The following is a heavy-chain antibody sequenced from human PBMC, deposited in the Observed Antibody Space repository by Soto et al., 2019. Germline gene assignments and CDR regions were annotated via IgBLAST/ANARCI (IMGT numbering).Heavy chain of an antibody. Sequence: PSETLSLTCTVSGGSISSYYWSWIRQPPGKGLEWIGYIYYSGSTNYNPSLKSRVTISVDTSKNQFSLKLSSVTAADTAVYYCARTSRGVVLVNDYWGQGTLVTVSS. V-gene: IGHV4-59*12. CDR3: ARTSRGVVLVNDY. D-gene: IGHD3-3*01. CDR1: GGSISSYY. CDR2: IYYSGST. J-gene: IGHJ4*02.